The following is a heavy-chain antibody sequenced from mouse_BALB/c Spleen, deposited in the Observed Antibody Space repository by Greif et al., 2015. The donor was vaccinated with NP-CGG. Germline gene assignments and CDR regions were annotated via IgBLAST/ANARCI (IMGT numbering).Heavy chain of an antibody. CDR2: INPSNGGT. J-gene: IGHJ2*01. V-gene: IGHV1S81*02. Sequence: VKLMESGAELVKPGASVKLSCKASGYTFTSYYMYWVKQRPGQGLEWIGEINPSNGGTNFNEKSKSKATLTVDKSSSTAYMQLSSLTSEDSAVYYCTTGDYWGQGTTLTVSS. CDR3: TTGDY. CDR1: GYTFTSYY.